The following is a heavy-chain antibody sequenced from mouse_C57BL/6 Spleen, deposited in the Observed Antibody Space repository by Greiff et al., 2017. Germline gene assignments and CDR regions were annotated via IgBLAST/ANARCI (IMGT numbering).Heavy chain of an antibody. D-gene: IGHD3-3*01. CDR1: GFTFSSYA. CDR3: TREGAGTSFAY. Sequence: EVKLVESGEGLVKPGGSLKLSCAASGFTFSSYAMSWVRQTPEKRLEWVAYISSGGDYIYYADTVKGRFTISRDNARNTLYLQMSCLKSEDTAMYYCTREGAGTSFAYWGQGTLVTVSA. V-gene: IGHV5-9-1*02. CDR2: ISSGGDYI. J-gene: IGHJ3*01.